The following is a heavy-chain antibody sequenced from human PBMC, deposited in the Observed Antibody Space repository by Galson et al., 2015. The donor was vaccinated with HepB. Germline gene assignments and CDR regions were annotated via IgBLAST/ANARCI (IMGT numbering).Heavy chain of an antibody. CDR3: ARDPQRTDEIQLWLCHFDY. CDR2: IWYDGSNK. CDR1: GFTFSSYG. V-gene: IGHV3-33*01. Sequence: SLRLSCAASGFTFSSYGMHWVRQAPGKGLELVAVIWYDGSNKYYADSVKGRFTISRDNSKNTLYLQMNSLRAEDTAVYYCARDPQRTDEIQLWLCHFDYWGQGTLDTVSS. J-gene: IGHJ4*02. D-gene: IGHD5-18*01.